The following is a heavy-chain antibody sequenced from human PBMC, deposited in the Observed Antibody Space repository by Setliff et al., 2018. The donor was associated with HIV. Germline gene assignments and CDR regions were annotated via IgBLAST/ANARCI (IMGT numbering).Heavy chain of an antibody. Sequence: KTSETLSLTCDVSGDSFTSSSYYWGWIRQPPGKGLQWIGSFHHSGSTSFNPSLRSRVTISVDTSKNQFSLKLTSVTAADTAVYYCARGKSGSYDAYDMWGQGTMVTVSS. V-gene: IGHV4-39*01. CDR2: FHHSGST. CDR1: GDSFTSSSYY. J-gene: IGHJ3*02. CDR3: ARGKSGSYDAYDM. D-gene: IGHD5-12*01.